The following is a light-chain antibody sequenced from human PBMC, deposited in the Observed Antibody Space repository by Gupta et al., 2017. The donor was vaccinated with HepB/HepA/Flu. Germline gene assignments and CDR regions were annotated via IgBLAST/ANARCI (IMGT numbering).Light chain of an antibody. Sequence: EIVLTQSPATLSVSPGERATLSCRASQSVSSNLAWYKQKPGQAPRLLIYGAYTRDTGIPARFSDSGYETEFTLTISSRQSEDFAVYYFQQYNNWPPRTFGQGTKVEIK. CDR2: GAY. CDR3: QQYNNWPPRT. V-gene: IGKV3-15*01. J-gene: IGKJ1*01. CDR1: QSVSSN.